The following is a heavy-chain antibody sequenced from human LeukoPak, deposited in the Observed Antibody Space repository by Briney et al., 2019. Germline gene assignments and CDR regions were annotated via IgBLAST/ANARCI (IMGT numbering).Heavy chain of an antibody. J-gene: IGHJ4*02. Sequence: ASVKVSCKASGYTFTSYDINWVRQATGQGLEWMGWMNPNSGNTGYAQKFQGRVTMTRNTSISTAYMELSSLRSEDTAVYYCARDTDYNYYDSSGYYQPNFDYWGQGTLVTVSS. CDR1: GYTFTSYD. V-gene: IGHV1-8*01. D-gene: IGHD3-22*01. CDR2: MNPNSGNT. CDR3: ARDTDYNYYDSSGYYQPNFDY.